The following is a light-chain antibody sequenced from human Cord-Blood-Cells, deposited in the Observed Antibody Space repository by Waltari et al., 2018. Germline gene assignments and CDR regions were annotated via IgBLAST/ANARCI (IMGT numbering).Light chain of an antibody. CDR3: QQYDNLAPYT. CDR2: DAS. V-gene: IGKV1-33*01. J-gene: IGKJ2*01. Sequence: DIQMTQSPSSLSASVGDRVTITCQASQDISNYLNWYQQKPRKPPKLLIYDASNLETGVPSRFSGSGSGTDFTFTISSLQPEDIATYYCQQYDNLAPYTFGQGTKLEIK. CDR1: QDISNY.